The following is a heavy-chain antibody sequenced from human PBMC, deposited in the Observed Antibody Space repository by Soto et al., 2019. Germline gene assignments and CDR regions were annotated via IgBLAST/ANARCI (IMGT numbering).Heavy chain of an antibody. Sequence: VQLVESGGGVVQPGRSLRLSCAASGFTFSDYAMHWVRQAPGKGLEWVAVVSHDGRNTHYADSVKGRFTISRDRAKNTVSLEKTSLRAEDTDVYSCAKGGREWLVTSDFNYWGQGALVTVSS. CDR3: AKGGREWLVTSDFNY. J-gene: IGHJ4*02. D-gene: IGHD6-19*01. CDR2: VSHDGRNT. CDR1: GFTFSDYA. V-gene: IGHV3-30*18.